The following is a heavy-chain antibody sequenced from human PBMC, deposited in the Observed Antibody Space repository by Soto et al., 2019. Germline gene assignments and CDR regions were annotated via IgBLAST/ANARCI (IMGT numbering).Heavy chain of an antibody. J-gene: IGHJ6*02. CDR2: ISYDGSNK. Sequence: GGSLRLSCAASGFTFSSYGMHWVRQAPGKGLEWVAVISYDGSNKYYADSVKGRFTISRDNSKNTLYLQMNSLRAEDTAVYYCAKEGDYYDSSGKLYYYGMDVWGQGTTVTVSS. CDR1: GFTFSSYG. V-gene: IGHV3-30*18. CDR3: AKEGDYYDSSGKLYYYGMDV. D-gene: IGHD3-22*01.